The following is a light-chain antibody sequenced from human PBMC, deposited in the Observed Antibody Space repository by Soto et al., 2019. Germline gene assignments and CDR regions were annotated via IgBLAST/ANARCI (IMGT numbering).Light chain of an antibody. CDR2: GAS. V-gene: IGKV3-20*01. CDR3: QQYGSSRT. Sequence: EIVMTRSPATLSVSPGERATLSCRASHSVSSSYLAWYQQKPGQAPRLLIYGASSRATGIPDRFSGSGSGTDFTLTISRLEPEDFAVYYCQQYGSSRTFGQGTKVDIK. CDR1: HSVSSSY. J-gene: IGKJ1*01.